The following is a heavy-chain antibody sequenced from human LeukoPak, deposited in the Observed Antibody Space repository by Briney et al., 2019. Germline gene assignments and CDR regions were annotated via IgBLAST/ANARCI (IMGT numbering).Heavy chain of an antibody. V-gene: IGHV3-23*01. CDR2: IGDGGGNT. CDR3: AKAGIGVVGYFDY. CDR1: GFNFRGYT. Sequence: GGSLRLSCAASGFNFRGYTMSWVRQAPGKGLEWVSVIGDGGGNTYYADSVRGRFTISRDNSKNTLYLQMNSLRDEDTALYYCAKAGIGVVGYFDYWGQGTLVTVSS. D-gene: IGHD6-19*01. J-gene: IGHJ4*02.